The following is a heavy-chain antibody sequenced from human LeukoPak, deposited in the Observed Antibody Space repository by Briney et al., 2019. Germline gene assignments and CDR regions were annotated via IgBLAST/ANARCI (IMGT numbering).Heavy chain of an antibody. CDR1: GYTLTELS. CDR2: FDPEDGET. D-gene: IGHD3-10*01. Sequence: ASVKVSCKVSGYTLTELSMHWVRQAPGKGLEWMGGFDPEDGETIYAQKFQGRVTMTEDTSTDTAYMELSSLRSEDTAVYYCATGRLWFGELLLYYYGMDVWGQGTTVTVSS. J-gene: IGHJ6*02. V-gene: IGHV1-24*01. CDR3: ATGRLWFGELLLYYYGMDV.